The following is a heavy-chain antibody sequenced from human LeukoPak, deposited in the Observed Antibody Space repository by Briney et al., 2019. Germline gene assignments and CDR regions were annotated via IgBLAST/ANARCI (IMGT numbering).Heavy chain of an antibody. V-gene: IGHV3-21*01. Sequence: GGSLRLSCAASGFTFTSYSMNWVRQAPGKGLEWVSSISSGSSYIYYADSVKGRFTISRDNAKNSLYLQMNSLRAEDTAVYYCAREDCSSTSCYNFDYWGQGTLVTVSS. CDR3: AREDCSSTSCYNFDY. CDR1: GFTFTSYS. D-gene: IGHD2-2*01. J-gene: IGHJ4*02. CDR2: ISSGSSYI.